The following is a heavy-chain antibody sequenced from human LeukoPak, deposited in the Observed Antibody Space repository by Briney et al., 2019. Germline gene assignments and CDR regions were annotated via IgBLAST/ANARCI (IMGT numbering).Heavy chain of an antibody. V-gene: IGHV3-48*01. CDR2: ISSSSSTI. D-gene: IGHD6-19*01. Sequence: GGSLRLSCAASGFTFSSYSMNWVRQAPGKGLEWVSYISSSSSTIYYADSVKGRFTISRDNAKNSLYLQMNSLRAEDTALYYCAKGKGIAVAGGENDAFDIWGQGTMVTVSS. CDR3: AKGKGIAVAGGENDAFDI. CDR1: GFTFSSYS. J-gene: IGHJ3*02.